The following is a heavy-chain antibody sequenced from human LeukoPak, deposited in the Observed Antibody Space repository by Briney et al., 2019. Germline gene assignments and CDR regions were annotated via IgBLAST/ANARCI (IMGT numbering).Heavy chain of an antibody. V-gene: IGHV5-51*01. J-gene: IGHJ6*02. CDR2: IYPGDSDT. CDR3: ARRAHIEYYYYGMDV. Sequence: LGESLKISCKGSGYSFTSYWIGWVRQMPGKGLEWMGIIYPGDSDTRYSPSFQGQVTISADKSISTAYLQWSSLKASDTAMYYCARRAHIEYYYYGMDVWGQGTTVTVSS. CDR1: GYSFTSYW.